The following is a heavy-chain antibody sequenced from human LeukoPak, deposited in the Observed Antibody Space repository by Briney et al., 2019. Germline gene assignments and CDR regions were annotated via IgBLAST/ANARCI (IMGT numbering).Heavy chain of an antibody. CDR2: IYHSGST. D-gene: IGHD3-16*02. V-gene: IGHV4-38-2*02. CDR3: ARASYDYVWGSYLEGYYFDY. Sequence: SETLSLTCTVSGGSISSYYWSWIRQPPGKGLEWIGSIYHSGSTYYNPSLKSRGTISVDTSKNQFSLKLSSVTAADTAVYYCARASYDYVWGSYLEGYYFDYWGQGTLVTVSS. CDR1: GGSISSYY. J-gene: IGHJ4*02.